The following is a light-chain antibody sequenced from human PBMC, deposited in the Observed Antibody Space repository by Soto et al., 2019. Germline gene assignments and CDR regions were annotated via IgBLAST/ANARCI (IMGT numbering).Light chain of an antibody. CDR2: RNN. V-gene: IGLV1-47*01. J-gene: IGLJ3*02. CDR1: SSKIGSNY. CDR3: AAWDDSLSGVV. Sequence: QSVLTQPPSASGTPGQRVTISCSGSSSKIGSNYVYWYQQLPGTAPKLLIYRNNQRPSGVPDRFSGSKSGTSASLAISGLRSEDYADYYCAAWDDSLSGVVFGGGTKVTVL.